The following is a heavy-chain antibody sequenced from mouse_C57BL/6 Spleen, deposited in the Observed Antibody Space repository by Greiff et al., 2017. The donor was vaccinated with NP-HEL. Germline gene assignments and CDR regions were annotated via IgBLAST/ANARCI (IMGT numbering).Heavy chain of an antibody. D-gene: IGHD2-3*01. CDR3: ARDGYYVPYAMDY. CDR1: GYTFTSYW. Sequence: QVQLQQPGAELVKPGASVKMSCKASGYTFTSYWITWVKQRPGQGLEWIGDIYPGSGSTNYNEKFKSKATLTVDTSSSTAYMQLSSLTSEDSAVYYCARDGYYVPYAMDYWGQGTSVTVSS. CDR2: IYPGSGST. V-gene: IGHV1-55*01. J-gene: IGHJ4*01.